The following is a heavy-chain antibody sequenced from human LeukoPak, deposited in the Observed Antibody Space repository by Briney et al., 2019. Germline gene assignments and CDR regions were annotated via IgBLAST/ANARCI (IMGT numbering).Heavy chain of an antibody. CDR1: GFTFDDYA. V-gene: IGHV3-9*01. Sequence: GRSLRLSCAASGFTFDDYAMHWVRQAPGKGLEPPSGLSWNSGSIGYADSVKGRFTISRDNAKNSLYLQMNSLRAEDTALYYCAKGGGQWLVESYFDYWGQGTLVTVSS. J-gene: IGHJ4*02. CDR2: LSWNSGSI. D-gene: IGHD6-19*01. CDR3: AKGGGQWLVESYFDY.